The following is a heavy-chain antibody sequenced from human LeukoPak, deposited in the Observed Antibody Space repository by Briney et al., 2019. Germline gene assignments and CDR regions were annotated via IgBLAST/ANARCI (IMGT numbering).Heavy chain of an antibody. D-gene: IGHD5/OR15-5a*01. CDR2: INPNSGGT. CDR3: ARRQRGYSVYESEFDY. Sequence: ASVKVSCKASGYTFTDYYMHWVRQAPGQGLEWMGWINPNSGGTNYAQRLQGRVTMARDTSISTAYMDLSRLTSDDTAVYYCARRQRGYSVYESEFDYWGQGTLVTVSS. V-gene: IGHV1-2*02. CDR1: GYTFTDYY. J-gene: IGHJ4*02.